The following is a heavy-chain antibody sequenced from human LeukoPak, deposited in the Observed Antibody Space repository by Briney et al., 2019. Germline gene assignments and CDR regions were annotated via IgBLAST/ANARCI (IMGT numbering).Heavy chain of an antibody. Sequence: GSLRLSCAASEFSVSTNYMTWVRQAPGKGLEWVSNIYSGGGAYYADSLKGRFTISRDNSKNTLYLQMNSLRAEDTAVYYCAKVDSGSYWSYDAFDIWGQGTMVTVSS. CDR1: EFSVSTNY. V-gene: IGHV3-66*02. CDR3: AKVDSGSYWSYDAFDI. CDR2: IYSGGGA. D-gene: IGHD1-26*01. J-gene: IGHJ3*02.